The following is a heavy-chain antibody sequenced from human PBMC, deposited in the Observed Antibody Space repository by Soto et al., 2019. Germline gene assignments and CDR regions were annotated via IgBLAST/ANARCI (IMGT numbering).Heavy chain of an antibody. J-gene: IGHJ4*02. V-gene: IGHV3-30*18. D-gene: IGHD3-9*01. CDR1: GFTFSSYG. CDR3: AKDLLVYDILTADY. Sequence: QVQLVESGGGVVQPGRSLRLSCAASGFTFSSYGMHWVRQAPGKGLEWVAVISYDGSNKYYADSVKGRFTISRDNSKNTLYLQMKSLRAEDTAVYYCAKDLLVYDILTADYWGQGTLVTVSS. CDR2: ISYDGSNK.